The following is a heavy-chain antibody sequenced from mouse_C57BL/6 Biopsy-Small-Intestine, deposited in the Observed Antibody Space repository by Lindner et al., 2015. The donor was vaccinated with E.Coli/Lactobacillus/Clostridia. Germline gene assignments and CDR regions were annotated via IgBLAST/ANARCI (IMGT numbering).Heavy chain of an antibody. D-gene: IGHD2-2*01. CDR1: GYLFTDHN. J-gene: IGHJ3*01. V-gene: IGHV1-39*01. Sequence: VQLQESGPDLVKPGASVKISCKASGYLFTDHNMNWVKQTNGKSLEWIGVINPKYGTTSYNQKFKDKATLTVDQSSSTAYIQLSSLTSEDSAVYFCARASYGYDGVFTYWGQGTLVTVSA. CDR3: ARASYGYDGVFTY. CDR2: INPKYGTT.